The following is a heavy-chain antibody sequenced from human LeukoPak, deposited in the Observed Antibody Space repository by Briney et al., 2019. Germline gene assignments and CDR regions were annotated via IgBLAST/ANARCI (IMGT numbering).Heavy chain of an antibody. D-gene: IGHD4-17*01. V-gene: IGHV1-8*01. CDR3: ARDRDYGDTPTPYGMDV. J-gene: IGHJ6*02. Sequence: ASVKVSCKASGYTLTSYDINWVRQATGQGLEWMGWMNPNSGNTGYAQKFQGRVTMTRNTSISTAYMELSSLRSEDTAVYYCARDRDYGDTPTPYGMDVWGQGTTVTVSS. CDR1: GYTLTSYD. CDR2: MNPNSGNT.